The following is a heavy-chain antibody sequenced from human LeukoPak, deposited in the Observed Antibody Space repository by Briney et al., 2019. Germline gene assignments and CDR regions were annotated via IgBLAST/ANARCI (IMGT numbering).Heavy chain of an antibody. J-gene: IGHJ4*02. Sequence: GGSLRLSCATSGFTFSSYNMNWVRQAPGKGLEWVSFISSNGKTIHYADSVKGRFTISRDNAKNSLYLQMNSLRAEDTAVYYCAKCGWTTDGFDYWGQGTLVTVSS. D-gene: IGHD2-8*02. V-gene: IGHV3-48*01. CDR2: ISSNGKTI. CDR1: GFTFSSYN. CDR3: AKCGWTTDGFDY.